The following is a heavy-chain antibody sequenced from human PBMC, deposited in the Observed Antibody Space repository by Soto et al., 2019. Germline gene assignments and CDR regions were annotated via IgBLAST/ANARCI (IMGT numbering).Heavy chain of an antibody. J-gene: IGHJ3*02. CDR2: IYYSGST. Sequence: SETLSLTCTVSGGSISSSSYYWGWIRQPPGKGLEWIGSIYYSGSTYYNPSLKSRVTISVDTSKNQFSLKLSSVTAADTAVYYCARDRITMVRGDAFDIWGQGTMVTVS. D-gene: IGHD3-10*01. V-gene: IGHV4-39*02. CDR1: GGSISSSSYY. CDR3: ARDRITMVRGDAFDI.